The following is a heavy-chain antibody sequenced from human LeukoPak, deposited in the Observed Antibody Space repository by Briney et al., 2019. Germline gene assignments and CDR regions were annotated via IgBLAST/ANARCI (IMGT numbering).Heavy chain of an antibody. CDR2: ISNDGNNQ. CDR3: AKAPLRKKYSNAEYYFDS. Sequence: GTSLRLSCAASGFSFRTYGMHWVRQAPGKGLEWVAVISNDGNNQFYAESVKGRLTISRDNPKNTLYLQMNSLRGEDTAVYYCAKAPLRKKYSNAEYYFDSWGQGTLVTSPQ. CDR1: GFSFRTYG. D-gene: IGHD4-11*01. V-gene: IGHV3-30*18. J-gene: IGHJ4*02.